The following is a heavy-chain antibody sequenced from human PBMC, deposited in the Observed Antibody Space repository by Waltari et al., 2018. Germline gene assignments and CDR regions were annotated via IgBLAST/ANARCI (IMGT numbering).Heavy chain of an antibody. CDR2: ISGSGGST. Sequence: VQLLESGGGLVQSGGSLRLSCAASGFTFRSYAMTWVRQAPGKGVEWVSVISGSGGSTDYADSVKGRFTISRDNSKNTLYLQMNNLRVEDTAVYYCASSLYGDYTQIWGRVFGYWGQGTLVTVSS. V-gene: IGHV3-23*01. J-gene: IGHJ4*02. CDR3: ASSLYGDYTQIWGRVFGY. CDR1: GFTFRSYA. D-gene: IGHD4-17*01.